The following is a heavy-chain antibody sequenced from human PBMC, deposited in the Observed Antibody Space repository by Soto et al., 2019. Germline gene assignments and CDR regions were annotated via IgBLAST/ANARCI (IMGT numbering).Heavy chain of an antibody. J-gene: IGHJ4*01. CDR3: AGGDYINPGGYFDY. CDR2: IIPIFGTA. Sequence: QVQLVQSGAEVKKPGSSVKVSCKASGGTFSSYAISWVRQAPGQGLEWMGGIIPIFGTANYAQKFQGRVTITADESPSTASRGLRSLKSRAPAVYYCAGGDYINPGGYFDYWGQEPWSPSPQ. V-gene: IGHV1-69*12. D-gene: IGHD4-4*01. CDR1: GGTFSSYA.